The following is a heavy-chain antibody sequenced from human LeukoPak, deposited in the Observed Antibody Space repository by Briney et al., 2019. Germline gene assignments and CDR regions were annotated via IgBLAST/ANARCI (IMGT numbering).Heavy chain of an antibody. CDR1: GGSISSYY. D-gene: IGHD2-21*02. CDR2: FYYSGST. Sequence: SETLSLTCTVSGGSISSYYWSWIRQPPGKGLEWIGYFYYSGSTNYNPSLKSRVTISVDTSKNQFSLKLSSVTAADTAVYYCARYYCGGHCYGFNYWGQGTLVTVSS. CDR3: ARYYCGGHCYGFNY. V-gene: IGHV4-59*01. J-gene: IGHJ4*02.